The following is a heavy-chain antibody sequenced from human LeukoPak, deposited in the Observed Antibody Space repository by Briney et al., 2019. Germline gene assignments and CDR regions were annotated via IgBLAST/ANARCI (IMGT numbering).Heavy chain of an antibody. D-gene: IGHD5-18*01. CDR3: AKDAGLHSYGSWLDY. CDR1: GFTFSSYG. J-gene: IGHJ4*02. V-gene: IGHV3-30*02. CDR2: RRYDGNNK. Sequence: GGSLRLSCATSGFTFSSYGVHWVRQAPGKGLEWVAFRRYDGNNKYYAESVEGRFTISRDNSNNTVYLQMNSLRTEDTAVYYCAKDAGLHSYGSWLDYWGQGTLVTVSS.